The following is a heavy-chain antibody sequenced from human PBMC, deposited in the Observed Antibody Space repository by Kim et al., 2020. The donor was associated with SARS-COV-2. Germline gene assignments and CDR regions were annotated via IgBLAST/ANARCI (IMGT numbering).Heavy chain of an antibody. CDR2: ISGSGGST. Sequence: GGSLRLSCAASGFTFSSYAMSWVRQAPGKGLEWVSAISGSGGSTYYADSLKGRFTISRDNSNNTLYLQMNSLRAEDTAVYYCAKGVAAGGTRDAFDIWGQGTMVTV. V-gene: IGHV3-23*01. CDR3: AKGVAAGGTRDAFDI. J-gene: IGHJ3*02. CDR1: GFTFSSYA. D-gene: IGHD6-13*01.